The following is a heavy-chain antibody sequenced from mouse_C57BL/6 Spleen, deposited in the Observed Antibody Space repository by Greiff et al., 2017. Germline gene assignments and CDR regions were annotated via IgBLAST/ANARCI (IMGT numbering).Heavy chain of an antibody. V-gene: IGHV7-1*01. CDR2: SRNKANDYTT. CDR3: ARGLYYYGSSYDAMDY. J-gene: IGHJ4*01. D-gene: IGHD1-1*01. Sequence: EVQGVESGGGLVQSGRSLRLSCATSGFTFSDFYMEWVRQAPGKGLEWIAASRNKANDYTTEYSASVEGRFIVSRDTSQSILYLQMNALRAEDTAIYYCARGLYYYGSSYDAMDYWGQGTSVTVSS. CDR1: GFTFSDFY.